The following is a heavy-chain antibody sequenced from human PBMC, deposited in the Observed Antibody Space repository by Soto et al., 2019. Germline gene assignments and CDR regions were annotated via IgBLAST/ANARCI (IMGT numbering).Heavy chain of an antibody. J-gene: IGHJ4*02. Sequence: NPSETLSLTCTVSGGSISSSSYYWGWIRQPPGKGLEWIGSIYYSGSTYYNPSLKSRVTISVDTSKNQFSLKLSSVTAADTAVYYCARHLYYYDSSGYFPFDYWGQGTLVTVSS. CDR2: IYYSGST. CDR1: GGSISSSSYY. CDR3: ARHLYYYDSSGYFPFDY. D-gene: IGHD3-22*01. V-gene: IGHV4-39*01.